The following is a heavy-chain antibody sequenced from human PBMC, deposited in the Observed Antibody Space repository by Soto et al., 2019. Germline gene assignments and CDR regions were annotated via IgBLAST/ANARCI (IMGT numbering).Heavy chain of an antibody. V-gene: IGHV1-2*04. CDR3: ARDHCSSTSCYTTDAFDI. CDR1: GYTFTGYY. D-gene: IGHD2-2*02. Sequence: ASVKVSCKASGYTFTGYYMHWVRQAPGQGLEWMGWINPNSGGTNYAQRFQGWVTMTRDTSISTAYMELSRLRSDDTAVYYCARDHCSSTSCYTTDAFDIWGKGTMVTVSS. J-gene: IGHJ3*02. CDR2: INPNSGGT.